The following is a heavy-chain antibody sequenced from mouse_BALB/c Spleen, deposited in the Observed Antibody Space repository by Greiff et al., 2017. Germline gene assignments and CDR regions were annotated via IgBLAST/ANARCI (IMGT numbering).Heavy chain of an antibody. D-gene: IGHD3-3*01. CDR3: AREGQYFDV. V-gene: IGHV5-17*02. CDR2: ISSGSSTN. J-gene: IGHJ1*01. Sequence: EVQLVESGGGLVQPGGSRKLSCAASGFTFSSFGMHWVRQAPEKGLEWVAYISSGSSTNYYADTVKGRFTISRDNPKNTLFLQMTSLKSEDTAMYNCAREGQYFDVWGAGTTVTVSS. CDR1: GFTFSSFG.